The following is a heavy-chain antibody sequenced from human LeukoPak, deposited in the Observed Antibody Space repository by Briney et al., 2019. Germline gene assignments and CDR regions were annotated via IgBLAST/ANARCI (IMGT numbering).Heavy chain of an antibody. CDR1: GGSISSYY. CDR2: IYTSGST. D-gene: IGHD4-17*01. J-gene: IGHJ4*02. Sequence: SETLSLTCTVSGGSISSYYWSWIRQPAGKGLEWIGRIYTSGSTNYNPSLKSRVTMSVDTSKNQFSLKLSSVTAADTAVYYCARGRTTVTSQPFDYWGQGTLVTVSS. CDR3: ARGRTTVTSQPFDY. V-gene: IGHV4-4*07.